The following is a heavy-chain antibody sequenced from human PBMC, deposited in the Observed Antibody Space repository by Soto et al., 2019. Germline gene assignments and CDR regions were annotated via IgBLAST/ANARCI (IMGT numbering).Heavy chain of an antibody. CDR1: GGSISSYY. Sequence: TLSLTCTVSGGSISSYYWSWIRQPPGKGLEWIGYIYYSGSTNYNPSLKSRVTISVDTSKNQFSLKLSSVTAADTAVYYCARTTYYYDSSGYYGYYFDYWGQGTLVTVSS. CDR3: ARTTYYYDSSGYYGYYFDY. V-gene: IGHV4-59*01. D-gene: IGHD3-22*01. CDR2: IYYSGST. J-gene: IGHJ4*02.